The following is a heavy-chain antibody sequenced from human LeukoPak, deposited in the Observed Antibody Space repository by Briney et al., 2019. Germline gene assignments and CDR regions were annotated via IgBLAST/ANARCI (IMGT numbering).Heavy chain of an antibody. D-gene: IGHD2-2*01. Sequence: GTLRLSCAASGFTFSNNGINWVRQAPGKGLEWVSAISPSGDITYYADSVKGRFTISRDNSKNTLYLQMNSLRAEDTAVYYCAKDRGIVVVPAAYDYWGQGTLVTVSS. V-gene: IGHV3-23*01. CDR1: GFTFSNNG. J-gene: IGHJ4*02. CDR3: AKDRGIVVVPAAYDY. CDR2: ISPSGDIT.